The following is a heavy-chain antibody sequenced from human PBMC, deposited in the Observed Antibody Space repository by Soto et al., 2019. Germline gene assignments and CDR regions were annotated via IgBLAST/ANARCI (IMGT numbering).Heavy chain of an antibody. CDR2: VDHSGTT. CDR1: GGSFSGYY. D-gene: IGHD5-18*01. CDR3: ARAFGSFFGYEGLDY. J-gene: IGHJ4*02. V-gene: IGHV4-34*02. Sequence: QVQLQQWGAGLLKPSETLSLTCAVHGGSFSGYYWTWIRQSPGTGLEWIGEVDHSGTTNYNPSLRSRVAISVDRSRNHVALTLSSVTAADTGVFYCARAFGSFFGYEGLDYWGQGILVTVSS.